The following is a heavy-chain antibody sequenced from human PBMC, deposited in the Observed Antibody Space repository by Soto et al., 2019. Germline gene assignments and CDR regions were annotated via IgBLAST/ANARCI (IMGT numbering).Heavy chain of an antibody. CDR2: INHSGST. CDR3: ARVPTIYGSGSYYIGPHAFDI. V-gene: IGHV4-34*01. CDR1: GGSFSGYY. D-gene: IGHD3-10*01. J-gene: IGHJ3*02. Sequence: SETLSLTCAVYGGSFSGYYWSWIRQPPGKGLEWIGEINHSGSTNYNPSLKSRVTISVDTSKNQFSLKLSSVTAADTAVYYCARVPTIYGSGSYYIGPHAFDIWGQGTMVTVSS.